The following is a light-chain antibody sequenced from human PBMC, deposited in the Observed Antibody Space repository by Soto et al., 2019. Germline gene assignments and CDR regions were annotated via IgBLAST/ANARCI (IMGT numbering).Light chain of an antibody. V-gene: IGLV2-14*01. J-gene: IGLJ3*02. CDR1: SSDVVGYNY. Sequence: QSVLTQPASVSGSPGQSITISCTGTSSDVVGYNYVAWYQQYPGKAPKLMIYEVSNRPSGVSNRFSGSKSGNTASLTISGLQAEDEADYYCSSYRSSILVVGGGTKVTVL. CDR2: EVS. CDR3: SSYRSSILV.